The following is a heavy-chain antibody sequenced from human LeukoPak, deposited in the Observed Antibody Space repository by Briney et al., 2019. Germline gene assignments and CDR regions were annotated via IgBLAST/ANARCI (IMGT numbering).Heavy chain of an antibody. CDR3: ATATIVGAGYFDY. CDR1: GYTLTELS. CDR2: FDPEDGET. V-gene: IGHV1-24*01. J-gene: IGHJ4*02. Sequence: ASVKVSCKVSGYTLTELSMHWVRQAPGKGLEWMGGFDPEDGETIYAQKFQGRVTMTEDTSTDTAYIELSSLRSEDTAVYYCATATIVGAGYFDYWGQGTLVTVSS. D-gene: IGHD1-26*01.